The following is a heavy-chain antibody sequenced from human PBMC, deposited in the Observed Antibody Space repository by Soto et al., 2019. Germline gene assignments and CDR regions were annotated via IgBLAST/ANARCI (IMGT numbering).Heavy chain of an antibody. J-gene: IGHJ4*02. CDR1: GFTFSSYS. D-gene: IGHD6-13*01. CDR3: ARVHLGSSWFSDLID. V-gene: IGHV3-23*01. Sequence: EVQLLQSGGGLVQPGGSLRLSCAASGFTFSSYSMTWVRQAPGKGLAWVSSITGGGGSRYYADSVKGRFTIYRDNSKNNLDLQMNGLRVEDTALYYCARVHLGSSWFSDLIDWGQGARVTVS. CDR2: ITGGGGSR.